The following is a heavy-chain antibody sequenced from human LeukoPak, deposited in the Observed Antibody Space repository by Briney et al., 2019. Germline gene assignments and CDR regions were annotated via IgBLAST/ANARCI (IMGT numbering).Heavy chain of an antibody. CDR2: INAGNGNT. D-gene: IGHD2-8*01. CDR3: ARGGVYLLSPDY. V-gene: IGHV1-3*01. CDR1: GYTFTNYA. Sequence: ASVKVSCKASGYTFTNYAMHWVRQAPGQRLEWMGWINAGNGNTKYSQKFQGRVTITRDTSASTAYMELSSLRSEDTAVYYCARGGVYLLSPDYRGQGTLVTVSS. J-gene: IGHJ4*02.